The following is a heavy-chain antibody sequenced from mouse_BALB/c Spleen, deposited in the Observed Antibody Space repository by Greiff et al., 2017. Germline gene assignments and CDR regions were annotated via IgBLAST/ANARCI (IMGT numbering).Heavy chain of an antibody. CDR1: GYTFTSYW. V-gene: IGHV1-74*01. D-gene: IGHD1-3*01. Sequence: QVQLMESGPDLVRPGASVKLSCKASGYTFTSYWMHWVRQRPGKGLEWIGMIDPSNSETRLNQKFKDKVTLNVDKYNNTAYMQLSSMTSEDSAVYYFAVWYLFAYWGQGTLVTVSA. J-gene: IGHJ3*01. CDR3: AVWYLFAY. CDR2: IDPSNSET.